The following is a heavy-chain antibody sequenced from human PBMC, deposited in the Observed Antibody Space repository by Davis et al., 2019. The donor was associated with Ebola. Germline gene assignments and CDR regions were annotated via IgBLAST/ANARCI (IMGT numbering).Heavy chain of an antibody. D-gene: IGHD2-2*01. CDR3: ARSPRYCISTSCYVDY. Sequence: LSLTCTVSGGSITGYHWSWIRQAPGKGLEWVSYISSSSSYTNYADSVKGRFTISRDNAKNSLYLQMNSLRAEDTAVYYCARSPRYCISTSCYVDYWGQGTLVTVSS. V-gene: IGHV3-11*06. J-gene: IGHJ4*02. CDR2: ISSSSSYT. CDR1: GGSITGYH.